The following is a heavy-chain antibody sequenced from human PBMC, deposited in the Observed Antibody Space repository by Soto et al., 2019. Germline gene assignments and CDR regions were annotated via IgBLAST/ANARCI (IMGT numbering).Heavy chain of an antibody. Sequence: SETLSLTCTVSGGSISSYYWSWIRQPPGKGLEWIGYMYNTGSTIYNPSLKSRVTISVDTSKNQFSLKLNSVTAADTAVYYCARDLWGYCGADCYPLDVWGQGTTVTVSS. V-gene: IGHV4-59*01. J-gene: IGHJ6*02. CDR1: GGSISSYY. D-gene: IGHD2-21*02. CDR2: MYNTGST. CDR3: ARDLWGYCGADCYPLDV.